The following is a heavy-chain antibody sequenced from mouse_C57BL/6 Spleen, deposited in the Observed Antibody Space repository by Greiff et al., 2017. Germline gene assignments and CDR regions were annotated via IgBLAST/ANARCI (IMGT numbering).Heavy chain of an antibody. J-gene: IGHJ4*01. CDR1: GYAFSSYW. Sequence: VKLMESGAELVKPGASVKISCKASGYAFSSYWMNWVKQRPGKGLEWIGQIYPGDGDTNYNGKFKGKATLTADKSSSTAYMQLSSLTSEDSAVYFCASSNYYGSSDAMDYWGQGTSVTVSS. CDR3: ASSNYYGSSDAMDY. V-gene: IGHV1-80*01. CDR2: IYPGDGDT. D-gene: IGHD1-1*01.